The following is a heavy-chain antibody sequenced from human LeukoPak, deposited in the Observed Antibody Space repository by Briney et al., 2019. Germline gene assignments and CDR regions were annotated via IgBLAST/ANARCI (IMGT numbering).Heavy chain of an antibody. Sequence: QPGGSLRLSCAATGFTVSSNYMSWVRQAPGKGLVWVSRIYVDGRTTNYADSVKGRFTISRDNAKNTVYLEMNSLSVEDTATYYCIRDFRSADLWGQGTLVTVTS. CDR2: IYVDGRTT. J-gene: IGHJ5*02. CDR1: GFTVSSNY. V-gene: IGHV3-74*01. CDR3: IRDFRSADL.